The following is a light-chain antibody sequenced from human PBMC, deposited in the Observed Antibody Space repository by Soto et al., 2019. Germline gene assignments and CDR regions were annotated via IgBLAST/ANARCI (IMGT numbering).Light chain of an antibody. CDR1: QDIRGA. V-gene: IGKV1-13*02. J-gene: IGKJ5*01. CDR2: DVS. CDR3: QQFNSYPIT. Sequence: AIQLTQSPSSLSASVGDRVTITCRASQDIRGALAWYQQKPGKAPKILIYDVSTLESGVPSRFSGSSSGTDFTRTISSLQPVDFATYYCQQFNSYPITFGQGTRLEIK.